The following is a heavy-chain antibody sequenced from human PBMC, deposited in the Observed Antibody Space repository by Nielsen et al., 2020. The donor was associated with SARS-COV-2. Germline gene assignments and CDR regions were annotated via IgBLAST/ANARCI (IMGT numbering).Heavy chain of an antibody. Sequence: WIRQPPGKGLEWVGRIKSKTDGGTTDYAAPVKGRFTISRDDPKNTLYLQMNSLKTEDTAVYYCTTDNCSGGSCYTIPVTLSWGQGTLVTVSS. CDR2: IKSKTDGGTT. D-gene: IGHD2-15*01. V-gene: IGHV3-15*01. CDR3: TTDNCSGGSCYTIPVTLS. J-gene: IGHJ5*02.